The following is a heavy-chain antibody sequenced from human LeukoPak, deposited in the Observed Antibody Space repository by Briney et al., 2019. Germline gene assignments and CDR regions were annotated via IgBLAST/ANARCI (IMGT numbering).Heavy chain of an antibody. D-gene: IGHD3-16*01. J-gene: IGHJ4*02. CDR2: ISSSSSYI. CDR3: SRDEVRVGADY. CDR1: GFTFSSYS. V-gene: IGHV3-21*01. Sequence: GGSLRLSCAASGFTFSSYSMNWVRQAPGKGLEWVSSISSSSSYIYYADSVKGRFTISRDNAKNPLYLQMNSLRAEDTAVYYCSRDEVRVGADYWGQGTLVTVSS.